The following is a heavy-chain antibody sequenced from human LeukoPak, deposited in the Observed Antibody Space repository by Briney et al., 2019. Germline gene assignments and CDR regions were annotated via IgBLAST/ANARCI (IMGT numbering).Heavy chain of an antibody. D-gene: IGHD3-22*01. V-gene: IGHV3-23*01. CDR3: AIMHGYYDGSGYWVQ. J-gene: IGHJ4*02. Sequence: GGSLRLSCAASGFTFSNAWMSWVRQAPGKGLEWVSFISPSADRTSNADSVEGRFIISRDNPRNTLYLQMNSLRDEDTAVYYCAIMHGYYDGSGYWVQWGQGTLVTVSS. CDR2: ISPSADRT. CDR1: GFTFSNAW.